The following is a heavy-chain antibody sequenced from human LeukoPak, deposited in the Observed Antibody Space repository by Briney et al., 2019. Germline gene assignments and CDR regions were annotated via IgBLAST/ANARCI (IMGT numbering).Heavy chain of an antibody. V-gene: IGHV4-59*01. Sequence: SETLSLTCTVSGGSISSYHWSWFRQPPGKGPEWIGSIYYSGSTNYNPSLKSRVTMSVDTSKNQFSLKLSSVTAADTAVYYCARANYFDYWGQGTLVTVSS. CDR2: IYYSGST. J-gene: IGHJ4*02. CDR1: GGSISSYH. CDR3: ARANYFDY.